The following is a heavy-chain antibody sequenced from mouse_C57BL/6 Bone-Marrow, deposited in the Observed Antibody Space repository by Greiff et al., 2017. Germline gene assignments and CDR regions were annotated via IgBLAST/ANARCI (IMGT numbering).Heavy chain of an antibody. J-gene: IGHJ3*01. V-gene: IGHV8-8*01. CDR2: IWWDGDK. CDR1: GFSLSTFDMG. Sequence: VTLKVSGPGILQPSQTLSLTCSFSGFSLSTFDMGVGWLRPPSGKGLEWLAHIWWDGDKYYNPALKSRLTTSKDTSKNQVLLNIANVDTADTAPYYGARRGDEGFAYWGQGTLVTVSA. CDR3: ARRGDEGFAY.